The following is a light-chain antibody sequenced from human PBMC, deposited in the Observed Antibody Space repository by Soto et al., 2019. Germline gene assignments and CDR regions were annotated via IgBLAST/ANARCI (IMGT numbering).Light chain of an antibody. CDR2: DVS. Sequence: QSVLTQPASVSGSPGQSIAISCTGTTSDVGDYNLVSWYQQHPGKAPKLMIYDVSNRPSGISDRFSASKSGNTASLTISGLQAEDEADYYCSSYTSSNTLYVFGTGTK. CDR1: TSDVGDYNL. CDR3: SSYTSSNTLYV. V-gene: IGLV2-14*01. J-gene: IGLJ1*01.